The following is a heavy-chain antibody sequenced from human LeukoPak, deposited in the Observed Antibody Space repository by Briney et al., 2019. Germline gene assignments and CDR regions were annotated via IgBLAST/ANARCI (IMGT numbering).Heavy chain of an antibody. J-gene: IGHJ4*02. V-gene: IGHV3-11*05. D-gene: IGHD5/OR15-5a*01. Sequence: GGSLRLSCAASGFRFSDYWISWVRQAPGKGLEWISYISSSSSYTNYVDSVKGRFTISRDNAKNSLYLQMNSLRAEDTAVYYCVRAVSVSSYYFDCWGQGTLVTVSS. CDR1: GFRFSDYW. CDR3: VRAVSVSSYYFDC. CDR2: ISSSSSYT.